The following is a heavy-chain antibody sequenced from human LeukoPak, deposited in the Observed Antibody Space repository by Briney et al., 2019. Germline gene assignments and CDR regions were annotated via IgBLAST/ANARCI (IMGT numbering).Heavy chain of an antibody. CDR3: ARSYVTYYDFWSGYRNAFDI. CDR1: GYPFTGFY. J-gene: IGHJ3*02. CDR2: INPYSGGT. Sequence: ASVKVSCKASGYPFTGFYMHWVRQAPGQGLEWMGWINPYSGGTNYAQKFQGRVTMTRDTSISTVYMELSRLRYDDTAVFYCARSYVTYYDFWSGYRNAFDIWGQGTMVTVSS. V-gene: IGHV1-2*02. D-gene: IGHD3-3*01.